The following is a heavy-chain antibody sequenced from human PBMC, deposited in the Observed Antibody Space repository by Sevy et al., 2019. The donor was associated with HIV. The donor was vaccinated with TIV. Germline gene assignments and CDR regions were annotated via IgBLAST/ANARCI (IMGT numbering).Heavy chain of an antibody. CDR1: GDSISGYY. CDR3: ANGISARLDY. J-gene: IGHJ4*02. CDR2: FYYSGRT. D-gene: IGHD6-6*01. V-gene: IGHV4-59*01. Sequence: ETLSLTCTVSGDSISGYYWSWIRQPPGKGLEWIGYFYYSGRTNYSPSLKSRATISVDTSKNQISLTLTSVTAADTAIYYCANGISARLDYWGQGTLVTVSS.